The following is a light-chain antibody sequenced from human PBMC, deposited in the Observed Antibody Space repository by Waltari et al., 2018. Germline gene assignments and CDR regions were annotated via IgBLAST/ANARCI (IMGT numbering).Light chain of an antibody. CDR3: CSYAGNYVWV. V-gene: IGLV2-23*02. Sequence: QSALPQPAAVSGSPGQSVTISCTGASSDIGRYDIVSWYQHHPGNAPKLVISDVSKRPSGVSDRFSGSKSGDTASLTISGLQFEDEADYYCCSYAGNYVWVFGGGTRLTVL. CDR1: SSDIGRYDI. CDR2: DVS. J-gene: IGLJ3*02.